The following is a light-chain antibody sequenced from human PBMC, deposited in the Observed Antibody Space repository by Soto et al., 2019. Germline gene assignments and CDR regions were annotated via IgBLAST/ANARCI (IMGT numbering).Light chain of an antibody. CDR3: QQYVSSPST. V-gene: IGKV3-20*01. Sequence: EIVLTQSPGTLSLSPGERATLSCRASQSVSSNYLAWYQQKPGQAPRLLIFGASSRPTDIPDRFSGSGSGTDFTLTISRLEPEDFAVYYCQQYVSSPSTFGQGTKLEI. CDR2: GAS. J-gene: IGKJ2*02. CDR1: QSVSSNY.